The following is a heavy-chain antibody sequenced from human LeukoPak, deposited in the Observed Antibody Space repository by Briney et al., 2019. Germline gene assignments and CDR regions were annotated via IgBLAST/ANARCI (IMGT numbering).Heavy chain of an antibody. D-gene: IGHD2-2*01. V-gene: IGHV3-21*01. CDR3: AREHVVVVPAANSYGMDV. CDR2: ISSSSSYI. J-gene: IGHJ6*02. Sequence: PGGSLRLSCAASGFTFGSYAMSWVRQAPGKGLEWVSSISSSSSYIYYADSVKGRFTISRDNAKNSLYLQMNSLRAEDTAVYYCAREHVVVVPAANSYGMDVWGQGTTVTVSS. CDR1: GFTFGSYA.